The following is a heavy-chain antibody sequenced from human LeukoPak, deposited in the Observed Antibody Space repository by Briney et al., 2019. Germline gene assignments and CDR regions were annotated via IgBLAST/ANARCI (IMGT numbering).Heavy chain of an antibody. Sequence: PGGSLRLSCAASGFTFSSYSMNWVRQAPGKGLEWVSVIYSGGSTYYADSVKGRFTISRHNSKNTLYLQMNSLRAEDTAVYYCARVETTYYYYGMDVWGQGTTVTVSS. CDR1: GFTFSSYS. CDR3: ARVETTYYYYGMDV. V-gene: IGHV3-53*04. D-gene: IGHD4-11*01. CDR2: IYSGGST. J-gene: IGHJ6*02.